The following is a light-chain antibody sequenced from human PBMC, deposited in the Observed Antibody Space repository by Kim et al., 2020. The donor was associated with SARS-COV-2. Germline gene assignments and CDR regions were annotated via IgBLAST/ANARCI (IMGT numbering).Light chain of an antibody. CDR3: CSYAGSYTWV. J-gene: IGLJ2*01. V-gene: IGLV2-11*01. CDR2: DVS. CDR1: SNDVGCYNY. Sequence: GQAVTISFTGTSNDVGCYNYVSWYQQHPGKAPKLMIYDVSKRPSGVPDRFSGSKSGNTASLTISGLQAEDEADYYCCSYAGSYTWVFGGGTKLTVL.